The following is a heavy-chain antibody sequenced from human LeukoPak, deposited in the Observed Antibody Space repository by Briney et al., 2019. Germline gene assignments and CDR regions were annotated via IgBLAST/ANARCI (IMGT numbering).Heavy chain of an antibody. CDR3: ASPISIAARSHYYYMDV. J-gene: IGHJ6*03. Sequence: SETLSLTCAVYGGSLSGYYWSWIRQSPGKGLEWIGEINHSGSTNYDPSLKSRVTISVDTSKNQFSLKLSSVTAADTAVYYCASPISIAARSHYYYMDVWGKGTTVTVSS. D-gene: IGHD6-6*01. V-gene: IGHV4-34*01. CDR2: INHSGST. CDR1: GGSLSGYY.